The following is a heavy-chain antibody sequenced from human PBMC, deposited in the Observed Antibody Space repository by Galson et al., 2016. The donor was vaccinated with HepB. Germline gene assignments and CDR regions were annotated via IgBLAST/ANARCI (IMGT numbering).Heavy chain of an antibody. CDR2: IESYSKII. V-gene: IGHV3-48*04. CDR3: ARDGPNYNYDF. Sequence: SLRLSCAASGFTFKKYGVNWVRLTPGKGLEWLSYIESYSKIIRYTDSVRGRFTVSRDNAKNSVYLQLSGLRVEDTAIYYCARDGPNYNYDFWGQGTLVTVFS. CDR1: GFTFKKYG. D-gene: IGHD5-24*01. J-gene: IGHJ4*02.